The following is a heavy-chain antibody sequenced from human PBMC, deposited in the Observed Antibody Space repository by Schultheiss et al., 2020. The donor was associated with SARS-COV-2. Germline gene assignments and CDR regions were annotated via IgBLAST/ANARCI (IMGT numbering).Heavy chain of an antibody. J-gene: IGHJ1*01. D-gene: IGHD3-22*01. Sequence: SETLSLTCTVSGGSISSYYWSWIRQPPGKGLEWIGSIYHSGSTNYNPSLKSRVTMSVDTSKNQFSLKLSSVTAADTAVYYCARDHDSSGYYPEYFQHWGQGTLVTVSS. CDR3: ARDHDSSGYYPEYFQH. CDR2: IYHSGST. V-gene: IGHV4-59*12. CDR1: GGSISSYY.